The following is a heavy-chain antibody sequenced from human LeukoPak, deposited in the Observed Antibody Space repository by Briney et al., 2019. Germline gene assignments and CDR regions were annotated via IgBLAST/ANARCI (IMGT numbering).Heavy chain of an antibody. V-gene: IGHV3-20*04. CDR3: ARGYQQYYDFWSGYYTMGGGYYYYMDV. CDR2: INWNGGST. Sequence: GGSLRLSCAASGFTLDDYGMSWVRQAPGKGLEWVSGINWNGGSTGYADSVKGRFTISRDNAKNSLYLQMNSLRAEDTAVYYCARGYQQYYDFWSGYYTMGGGYYYYMDVWGKGTTVTVSS. CDR1: GFTLDDYG. J-gene: IGHJ6*03. D-gene: IGHD3-3*01.